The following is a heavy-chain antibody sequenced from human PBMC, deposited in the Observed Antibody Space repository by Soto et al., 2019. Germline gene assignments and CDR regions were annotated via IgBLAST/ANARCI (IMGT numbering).Heavy chain of an antibody. CDR1: GLSFSGYY. J-gene: IGHJ3*02. D-gene: IGHD5-12*01. Sequence: PSENLSLTCAIYGLSFSGYYWSLLRQPPGKGLEWIGEINHSGSTNYNPSLKSRVTISADTSKNQFSLKLSSVTAADTAVYYCARRGGVATNAFDIWGQGTMVT. CDR2: INHSGST. V-gene: IGHV4-34*01. CDR3: ARRGGVATNAFDI.